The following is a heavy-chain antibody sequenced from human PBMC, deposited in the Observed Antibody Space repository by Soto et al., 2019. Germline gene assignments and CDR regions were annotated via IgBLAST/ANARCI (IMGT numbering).Heavy chain of an antibody. CDR3: ARDGSFSYIAAAGPESFDY. D-gene: IGHD6-13*01. V-gene: IGHV3-33*01. Sequence: QVQLVESGGGVVQPGRSLRLSCAASGFTFSSYGMHWVRQAPGKGLEWVAVIWYDGSNKYYADSVKGRFTISRDNSKNTLHLQMNSLRAEDTAVYYCARDGSFSYIAAAGPESFDYWGQGTLVTVSS. CDR1: GFTFSSYG. J-gene: IGHJ4*02. CDR2: IWYDGSNK.